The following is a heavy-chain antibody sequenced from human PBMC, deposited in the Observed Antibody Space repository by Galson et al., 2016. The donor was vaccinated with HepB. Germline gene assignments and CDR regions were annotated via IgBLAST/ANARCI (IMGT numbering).Heavy chain of an antibody. CDR2: ISTYSGNT. V-gene: IGHV1-18*01. CDR3: ARDVQYRFDS. Sequence: SVKVSCKASGYTFTTSGISWVRQAPGQGLEWMGWISTYSGNTRYAQKFQGGLTLTTDSSTTTAYMELRRRRFDDTALYYCARDVQYRFDSWGQGTLVTVSS. J-gene: IGHJ4*02. CDR1: GYTFTTSG. D-gene: IGHD2/OR15-2a*01.